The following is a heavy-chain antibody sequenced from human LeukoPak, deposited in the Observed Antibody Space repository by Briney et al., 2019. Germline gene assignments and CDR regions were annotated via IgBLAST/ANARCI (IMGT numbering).Heavy chain of an antibody. Sequence: SETLSLTCTVSGGSISGYYWSWIRQPPGKGLEWIGEIYHSGSTNYNPSLKSRVTISVDKSKNQFSLKLSSVTAADTAVYYCARVGPAVGFDYWGQGTLVTVSS. CDR3: ARVGPAVGFDY. V-gene: IGHV4-59*12. J-gene: IGHJ4*02. CDR1: GGSISGYY. CDR2: IYHSGST. D-gene: IGHD6-19*01.